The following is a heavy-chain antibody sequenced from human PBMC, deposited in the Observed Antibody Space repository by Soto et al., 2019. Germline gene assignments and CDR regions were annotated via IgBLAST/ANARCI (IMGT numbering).Heavy chain of an antibody. CDR3: ASAKAVVVAALGI. Sequence: EGHLLESGGGLVQPGGSLRLSCTASGFTFSNSAMIWVRQAPGQGLEWVASISENGGSRGGTYYADSVKGRFTISRNNSKSTLHLQVDSLTGADTAVYYCASAKAVVVAALGIWGQGTMVTVSS. CDR1: GFTFSNSA. J-gene: IGHJ3*02. CDR2: ISENGGSRGGT. D-gene: IGHD2-21*01. V-gene: IGHV3-23*01.